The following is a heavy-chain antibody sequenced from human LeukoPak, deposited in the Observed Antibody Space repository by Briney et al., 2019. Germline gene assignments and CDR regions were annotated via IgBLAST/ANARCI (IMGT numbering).Heavy chain of an antibody. CDR1: GFTFSSYA. CDR2: LSGSGGRT. D-gene: IGHD3-16*01. CDR3: AKFITRSYYFDY. V-gene: IGHV3-23*01. J-gene: IGHJ4*02. Sequence: PGESLRLSCAASGFTFSSYAMSWVPQAPGKGLEWVSALSGSGGRTYYADSVKGRYTISRDNSTNTLYLQMNSLRAEDTAVYYCAKFITRSYYFDYWGQGTLVTVSS.